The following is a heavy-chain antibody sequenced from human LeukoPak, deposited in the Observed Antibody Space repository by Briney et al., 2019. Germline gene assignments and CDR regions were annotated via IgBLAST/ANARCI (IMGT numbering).Heavy chain of an antibody. Sequence: SETLSLTCTVSGGSISSSSYYWGWIRQPPGKGLEWIVRIYYSGSTYYNPSLKSRVTISVDTSKNQFSLKLSSVTAADTAVYYCARHSRSGYSGYENAFDIWGQGTMVTVSS. V-gene: IGHV4-39*01. D-gene: IGHD5-12*01. CDR3: ARHSRSGYSGYENAFDI. CDR1: GGSISSSSYY. CDR2: IYYSGST. J-gene: IGHJ3*02.